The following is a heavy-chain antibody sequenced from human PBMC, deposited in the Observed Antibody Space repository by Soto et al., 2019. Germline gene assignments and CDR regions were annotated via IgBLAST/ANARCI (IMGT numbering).Heavy chain of an antibody. V-gene: IGHV1-46*01. J-gene: IGHJ4*02. D-gene: IGHD6-13*01. Sequence: QVQLVQSGAEVKKPGASVKVSCKASGYIFTNYYIHWVRQAPGQGLAWMAIINPLPTSGSTNYALKFQGRVTVTRDTSTSTVYLELSSLRSDDTAVYYCARDLAAAAYWGQGTLVTVSS. CDR1: GYIFTNYY. CDR3: ARDLAAAAY. CDR2: INPLPTSGST.